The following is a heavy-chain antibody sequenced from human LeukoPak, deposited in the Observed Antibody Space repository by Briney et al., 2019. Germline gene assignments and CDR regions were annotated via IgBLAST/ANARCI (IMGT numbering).Heavy chain of an antibody. J-gene: IGHJ4*02. CDR1: GGSVSDYY. V-gene: IGHV4-59*02. CDR2: IYYTGSS. D-gene: IGHD3-22*01. Sequence: SETLSLTCTVSGGSVSDYYWSWIRQSPGKGLEWIGYIYYTGSSSYNPSLKSRVTISVDTSKNQFSLKLSSVTAADTAVYYCARGGMHSSGLDYWGQGTLVTVSS. CDR3: ARGGMHSSGLDY.